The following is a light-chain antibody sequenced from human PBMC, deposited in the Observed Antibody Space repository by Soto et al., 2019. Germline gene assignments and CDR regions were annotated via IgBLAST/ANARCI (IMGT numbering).Light chain of an antibody. CDR1: QSISTY. CDR2: RAS. V-gene: IGKV1-39*01. Sequence: IQMNQSPSSLSASVGDRVTISWRASQSISTYLNWYQQKPGTAPRLLIYRASSVKSGVPPRFSGSGSGRDFTLTISSLRPEDIATYFCQQSYSSPPWTFGQGTKVDIK. CDR3: QQSYSSPPWT. J-gene: IGKJ1*01.